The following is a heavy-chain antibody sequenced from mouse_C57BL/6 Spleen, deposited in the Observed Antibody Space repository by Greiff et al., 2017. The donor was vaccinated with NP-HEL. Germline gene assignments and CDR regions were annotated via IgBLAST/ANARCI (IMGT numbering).Heavy chain of an antibody. Sequence: VQLQQPGAELVMPGASVKLPCKASGYTFTSYWMHWVKQRPGQGLEWIGEIDPSDSYTNYNQKFKVKSTLTVDKSSSTAYMQLSSLTSEDTAVYYCARGIYEDDFDYWGQGTTLTVSS. CDR1: GYTFTSYW. V-gene: IGHV1-69*01. D-gene: IGHD1-1*01. CDR2: IDPSDSYT. CDR3: ARGIYEDDFDY. J-gene: IGHJ2*01.